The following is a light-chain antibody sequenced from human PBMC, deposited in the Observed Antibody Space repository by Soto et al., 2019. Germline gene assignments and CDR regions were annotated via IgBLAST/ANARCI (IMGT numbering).Light chain of an antibody. CDR1: SSNIGAGYD. CDR2: GND. V-gene: IGLV1-40*01. CDR3: SSYTGSSTLYV. J-gene: IGLJ1*01. Sequence: QSVLTQPPSVSGAPGQRVTISCTGSSSNIGAGYDVHWYQQLPGKAPKLLIYGNDNRPSGVPERFSGSKSGTSASLAITGLRADDEADYYCSSYTGSSTLYVFGTGTKLTVL.